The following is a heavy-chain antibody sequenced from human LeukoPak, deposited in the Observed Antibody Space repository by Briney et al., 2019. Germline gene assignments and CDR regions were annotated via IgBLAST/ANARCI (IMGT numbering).Heavy chain of an antibody. V-gene: IGHV5-51*01. CDR1: EYSFTSYW. J-gene: IGHJ4*02. CDR3: ARPPDTAMVNPYFDY. D-gene: IGHD5-18*01. CDR2: IYPGDSDT. Sequence: GESLKISCKASEYSFTSYWIGWVRQMPGKGLEWMGIIYPGDSDTRYSPSFQGQVTISADKSISTAYLQWSSLKASDTAMYYCARPPDTAMVNPYFDYWGQGTLVTVSS.